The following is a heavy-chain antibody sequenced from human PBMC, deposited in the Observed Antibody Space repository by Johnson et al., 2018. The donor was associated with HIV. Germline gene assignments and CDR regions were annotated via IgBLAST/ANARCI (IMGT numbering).Heavy chain of an antibody. Sequence: VQLVESGGGLIQPGGSLRLSCAASGFTVSSNYMSWVRQAPGKGLEWLSVIYSAGSTYYADSVKGRFTISRDNSKNTLYLQMNSLRGEDTAVYYCARECEPAGLAFDIWGQGTMVTVSS. CDR1: GFTVSSNY. V-gene: IGHV3-66*03. CDR2: IYSAGST. CDR3: ARECEPAGLAFDI. J-gene: IGHJ3*02. D-gene: IGHD1-14*01.